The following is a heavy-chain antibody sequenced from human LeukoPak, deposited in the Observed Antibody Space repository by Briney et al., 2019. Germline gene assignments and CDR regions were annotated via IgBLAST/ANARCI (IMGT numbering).Heavy chain of an antibody. D-gene: IGHD2-2*01. CDR1: GGTFSSYA. J-gene: IGHJ5*02. CDR2: IIPIFGTA. V-gene: IGHV1-69*13. CDR3: ASKSSTSGNWFDP. Sequence: GASVKVSCKASGGTFSSYAISWVRQAPGQGLEWMGGIIPIFGTANHAQKFQGRVTITADESTSTAYMELSSLRSEDTAVYYCASKSSTSGNWFDPWGQGTLVTVSS.